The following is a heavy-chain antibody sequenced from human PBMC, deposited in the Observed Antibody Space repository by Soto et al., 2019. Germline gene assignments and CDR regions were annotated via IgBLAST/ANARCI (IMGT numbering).Heavy chain of an antibody. CDR1: GYIFIDYW. CDR2: VYPGDSDT. V-gene: IGHV5-51*01. Sequence: PGESLKISCKASGYIFIDYWIGWVRQMPGKGLEWMGIVYPGDSDTRYSPSFQGQVTISADKSISTAYLQWSSLEASDTAMYYCARSIAVAGPDVGYYYYGMDVWGQGTTVTVSS. CDR3: ARSIAVAGPDVGYYYYGMDV. D-gene: IGHD6-19*01. J-gene: IGHJ6*02.